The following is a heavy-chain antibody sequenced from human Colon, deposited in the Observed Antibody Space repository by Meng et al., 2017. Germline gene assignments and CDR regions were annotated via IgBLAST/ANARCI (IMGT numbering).Heavy chain of an antibody. CDR3: ARTYKGVGATGWYFDL. D-gene: IGHD1-26*01. V-gene: IGHV4-39*01. CDR2: IYYSGST. Sequence: QVQLQESGPGLVKPSQTLSLTCAVSGVSISSGDYYWSWIRQPPGKGLEWIGSIYYSGSTYYNPSLKSRVTISVDTSKNQFSLKLSSVTAADTAVYYCARTYKGVGATGWYFDLWGRGTLVTVSS. J-gene: IGHJ2*01. CDR1: GVSISSGDYY.